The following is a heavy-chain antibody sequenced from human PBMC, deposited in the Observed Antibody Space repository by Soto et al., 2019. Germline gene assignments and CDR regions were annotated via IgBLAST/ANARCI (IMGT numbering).Heavy chain of an antibody. D-gene: IGHD2-2*01. V-gene: IGHV3-74*01. Sequence: EVQLVESGGGLVQPGGSLRLSCTASGFTFSMYWMHWGRQVPGKGPVWVSRIRGDGSRADYADSVKGRLTISRNNAKNTLYLAMHVLRADETAGYYCKRGARPSAVGTGASWGQGTQVTVSS. CDR2: IRGDGSRA. CDR1: GFTFSMYW. J-gene: IGHJ5*02. CDR3: KRGARPSAVGTGAS.